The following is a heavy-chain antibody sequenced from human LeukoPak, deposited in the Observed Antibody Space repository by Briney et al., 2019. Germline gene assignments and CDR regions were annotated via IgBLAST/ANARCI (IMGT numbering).Heavy chain of an antibody. CDR2: TSYNGTAI. J-gene: IGHJ3*02. Sequence: GGSLRLSCTASGFTFSSYEMNWVRQAPGKGLEWISYTSYNGTAIYYADSVKGRFTISRDNAKNSLFLQMNSLRDEDTAVYYCARGGYGANDDAFDIWGQGTMVTVSS. D-gene: IGHD4-23*01. CDR3: ARGGYGANDDAFDI. CDR1: GFTFSSYE. V-gene: IGHV3-48*03.